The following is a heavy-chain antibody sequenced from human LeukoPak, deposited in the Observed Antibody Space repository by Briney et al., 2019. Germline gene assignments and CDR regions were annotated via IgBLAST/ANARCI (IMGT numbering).Heavy chain of an antibody. D-gene: IGHD6-19*01. V-gene: IGHV3-30-3*01. J-gene: IGHJ6*02. CDR3: ARGTRYSSGWYEFYYYYGMDV. Sequence: GGSLRLSCAASGFTISSYAMHWVRQAPGKGLEWVAVISYDGSNKYYADSVKGRFTISRDNSKNTLYLQMNSLRAEDTAVYYCARGTRYSSGWYEFYYYYGMDVWGPGTTVTVSS. CDR2: ISYDGSNK. CDR1: GFTISSYA.